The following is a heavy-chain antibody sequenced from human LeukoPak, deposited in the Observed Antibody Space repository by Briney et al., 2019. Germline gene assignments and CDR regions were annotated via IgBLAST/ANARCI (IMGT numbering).Heavy chain of an antibody. D-gene: IGHD5-18*01. V-gene: IGHV3-48*03. J-gene: IGHJ4*02. Sequence: GGSLRLSCAASGFTFSSYEMNWVRQAPGKGLEWVSYISSSGSTIYYADSVKGRFTISRDNAKNSLYLQMNSLRAEDTAVYYCASGQLWPYFDYWGQGTLVTVSS. CDR3: ASGQLWPYFDY. CDR1: GFTFSSYE. CDR2: ISSSGSTI.